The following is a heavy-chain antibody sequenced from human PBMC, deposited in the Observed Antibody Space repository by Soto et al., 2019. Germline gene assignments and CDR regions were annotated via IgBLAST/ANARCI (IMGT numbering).Heavy chain of an antibody. V-gene: IGHV1-69*04. Sequence: QVQLLQSGSLLKRPGSSVKISCQASGDTFITHSLTWVRQAAGQGPEWVGRIIPILGITDYAQKFQGRVTLPADKSTSTAYMVLGSLTSEDTAIYYFARDQNCRVSTCFGYPDVWGTGTTLIVSS. CDR3: ARDQNCRVSTCFGYPDV. CDR2: IIPILGIT. CDR1: GDTFITHS. J-gene: IGHJ6*03. D-gene: IGHD2-15*01.